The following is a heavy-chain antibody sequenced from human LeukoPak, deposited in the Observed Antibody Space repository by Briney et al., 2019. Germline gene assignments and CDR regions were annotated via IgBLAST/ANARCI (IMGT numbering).Heavy chain of an antibody. V-gene: IGHV3-15*01. J-gene: IGHJ3*02. CDR2: IKSKTDGGTT. D-gene: IGHD3-3*01. CDR3: TTYDFWSVSYAFDI. Sequence: GGSLRLSCAASGFTFSNAWMSWVRQAPGKGLEWVGRIKSKTDGGTTDYAAPVKGRFTISRDDSKNTLYLQMNSLKTEDTAVYYCTTYDFWSVSYAFDIWGQGTMVTVYS. CDR1: GFTFSNAW.